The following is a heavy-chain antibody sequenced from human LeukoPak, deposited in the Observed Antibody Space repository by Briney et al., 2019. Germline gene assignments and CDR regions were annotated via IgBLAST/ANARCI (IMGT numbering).Heavy chain of an antibody. J-gene: IGHJ6*04. CDR2: ISTSSNYI. D-gene: IGHD4/OR15-4a*01. CDR3: ARASLTDLAPLDV. Sequence: NPGRSLRLSRAASGSTFSSYNTNWVRQAPGKGLEWVSSISTSSNYISYADSVKGRFTISRDNAKNSLYLQMNSLRAEDTAVYYCARASLTDLAPLDVWGKGTTVTVSS. V-gene: IGHV3-21*01. CDR1: GSTFSSYN.